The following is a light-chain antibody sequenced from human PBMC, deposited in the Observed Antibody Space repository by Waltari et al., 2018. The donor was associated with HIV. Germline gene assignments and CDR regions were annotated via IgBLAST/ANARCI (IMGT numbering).Light chain of an antibody. CDR1: QSINNW. V-gene: IGKV1-5*03. CDR2: KAS. Sequence: DIQMTQSPSTLSASVADRVPITCRASQSINNWLAWYQQKPGKAPKLLIYKASSLESGVPSRFSGSGSGTEFTLTISSLQPDDFATYYCQQYNSYPLTFGGGSKVEVK. CDR3: QQYNSYPLT. J-gene: IGKJ4*01.